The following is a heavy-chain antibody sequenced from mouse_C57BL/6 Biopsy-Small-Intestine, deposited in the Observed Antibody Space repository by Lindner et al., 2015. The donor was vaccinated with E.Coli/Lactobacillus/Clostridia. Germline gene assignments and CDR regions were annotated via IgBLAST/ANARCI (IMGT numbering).Heavy chain of an antibody. V-gene: IGHV14-4*01. D-gene: IGHD1-1*01. CDR3: ARRSGSSCDDY. CDR1: GFNIKDDY. CDR2: IDPENGDT. J-gene: IGHJ2*01. Sequence: VQLQESGAELVRPGASVKLFCTASGFNIKDDYMHWVKQRPEQGLEWIGWIDPENGDTEYASKFQGKATITADTSSNTAFLHISSLNSEDTAMYYCARRSGSSCDDYWGQGTTLTVSS.